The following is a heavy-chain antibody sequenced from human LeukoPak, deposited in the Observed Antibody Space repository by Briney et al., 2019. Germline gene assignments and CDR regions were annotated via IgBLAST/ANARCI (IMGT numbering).Heavy chain of an antibody. CDR1: GFTFGSYS. Sequence: PGGSLRLSCAASGFTFGSYSMNWVRQAPGKGLEWVSYISSGSSTIYYADSVEGRFTISRDNDKNSLYLQMNSLRDEDTAVYYCARATWYFDYWGQGTLVTVSS. J-gene: IGHJ4*02. CDR3: ARATWYFDY. CDR2: ISSGSSTI. V-gene: IGHV3-48*02.